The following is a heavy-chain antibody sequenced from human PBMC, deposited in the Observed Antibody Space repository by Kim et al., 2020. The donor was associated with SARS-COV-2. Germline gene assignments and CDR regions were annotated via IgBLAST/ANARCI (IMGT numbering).Heavy chain of an antibody. CDR1: GGSVSSGSYY. Sequence: SETLSLTCTVSGGSVSSGSYYWSWIRQPPGKGLEWIGYIYYSGSTNYNPSLKSRVTISVDTSKNQFSLKLSSVTAADTAVYYCAREVYGDYVYWGQVTLVTVSS. D-gene: IGHD4-17*01. CDR2: IYYSGST. CDR3: AREVYGDYVY. J-gene: IGHJ4*02. V-gene: IGHV4-61*01.